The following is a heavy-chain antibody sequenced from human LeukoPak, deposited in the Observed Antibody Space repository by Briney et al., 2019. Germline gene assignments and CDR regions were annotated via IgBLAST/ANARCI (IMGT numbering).Heavy chain of an antibody. CDR1: RFTFDEYG. CDR3: XXAYGXWNXVXXXXXDL. CDR2: INWNGRSI. J-gene: IGHJ3*01. Sequence: SXAAXRFTFDEYGMSWVRHTAGKGLEWVSGINWNGRSIVYADSVKGRFTVSRDNAKSSVYLQMNSLRAEDTALYYCXXAYGXWNXVXXXXXDLWGQXTXVTVSS. V-gene: IGHV3-20*03. D-gene: IGHD1-1*01.